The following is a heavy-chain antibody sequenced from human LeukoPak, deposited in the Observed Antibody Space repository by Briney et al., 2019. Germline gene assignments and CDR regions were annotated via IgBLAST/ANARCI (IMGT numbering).Heavy chain of an antibody. CDR3: ARDTRSDWSGLIDF. CDR1: GFTFSDYY. Sequence: GGSLRLSCAASGFTFSDYYMSWIRQAPGKGLEWVSYISSSGSTIYYADSVKGRFTISRDNAKNSLYLQMNSLRAEDTAVYYCARDTRSDWSGLIDFWGQGTLVTVSS. D-gene: IGHD3-9*01. J-gene: IGHJ4*02. CDR2: ISSSGSTI. V-gene: IGHV3-11*04.